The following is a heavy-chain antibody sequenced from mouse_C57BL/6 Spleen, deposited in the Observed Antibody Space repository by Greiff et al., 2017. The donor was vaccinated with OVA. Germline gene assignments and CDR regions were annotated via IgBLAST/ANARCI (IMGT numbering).Heavy chain of an antibody. Sequence: QVQLQQPGAELVKPGASVKLSCKASGYTFTSYWMHWVKQRPGRGLEWIGRIDPNSGGTKYNEKFKSKATLTVDKPSSTAYMQLSSLTSEDSAVYYCARERVIYYDYSYYFDYWGQGTTLTVSS. D-gene: IGHD2-4*01. J-gene: IGHJ2*01. V-gene: IGHV1-72*01. CDR3: ARERVIYYDYSYYFDY. CDR2: IDPNSGGT. CDR1: GYTFTSYW.